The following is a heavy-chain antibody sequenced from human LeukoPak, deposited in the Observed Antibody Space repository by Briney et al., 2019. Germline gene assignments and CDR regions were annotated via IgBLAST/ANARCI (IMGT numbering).Heavy chain of an antibody. V-gene: IGHV1-69*13. CDR1: GGTINDFA. D-gene: IGHD6-6*01. J-gene: IGHJ5*02. CDR3: ARDREISARPGGWFDP. CDR2: LSPMLA. Sequence: SVKVSCKVVGGTINDFAISWVRQAPGQGLEWMGGLSPMLATYAQKFQGRVTITADESTDTVYMELGSLTSEDTATYFCARDREISARPGGWFDPWGQGTLVTVSS.